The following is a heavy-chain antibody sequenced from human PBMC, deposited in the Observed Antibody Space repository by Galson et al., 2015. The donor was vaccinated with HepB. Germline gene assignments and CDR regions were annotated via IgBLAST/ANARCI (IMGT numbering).Heavy chain of an antibody. CDR1: GGSVSSGSYY. J-gene: IGHJ4*02. D-gene: IGHD3-10*01. CDR2: IYDSGST. V-gene: IGHV4-61*01. CDR3: AGGRPQSGFDY. Sequence: SETLSLTCTVSGGSVSSGSYYWSWIRQPPGKGLEWIGDIYDSGSTNYNPSLKSRVTISVDTSKNQFSLKLSSVTAADTAVYYCAGGRPQSGFDYRGQGTLVTVSS.